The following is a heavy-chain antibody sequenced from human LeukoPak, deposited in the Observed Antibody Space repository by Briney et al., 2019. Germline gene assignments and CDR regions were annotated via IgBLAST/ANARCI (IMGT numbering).Heavy chain of an antibody. Sequence: SGPTLVKPTQTLTLTCTFSGFSLNTTEMCVSWIRQPPGEALEWLALIDWGDDKYYTTSLKTRLTISKDTSKNQVVLTMTNMDPVDTATYYCARMMVSSGSAFDYWGQGTLVTVSS. CDR2: IDWGDDK. CDR1: GFSLNTTEMC. V-gene: IGHV2-70*01. J-gene: IGHJ4*02. CDR3: ARMMVSSGSAFDY. D-gene: IGHD6-19*01.